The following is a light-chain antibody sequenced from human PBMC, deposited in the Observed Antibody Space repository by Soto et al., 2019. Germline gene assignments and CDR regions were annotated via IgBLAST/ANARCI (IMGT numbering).Light chain of an antibody. CDR1: SADIGSHNR. CDR2: DVS. CDR3: SASPSNSASVL. J-gene: IGLJ2*01. V-gene: IGLV2-18*02. Sequence: QSALTQPPSVSGSPGQSITISFRGPSADIGSHNRVSWYHQPPDTAPKLIIYDVSDRPSGVPYRFSGSKSANTASLSISGRQPEDEGVYYCSASPSNSASVLFGGGTKVTVL.